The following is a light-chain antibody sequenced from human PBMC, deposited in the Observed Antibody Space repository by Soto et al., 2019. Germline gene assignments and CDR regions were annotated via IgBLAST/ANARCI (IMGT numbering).Light chain of an antibody. CDR1: SSDVGGYNY. CDR2: DVS. V-gene: IGLV2-8*01. Sequence: QSVLTQPASVSGSPGQSITISCTGTSSDVGGYNYVSWYQQHPGKAPKLMIYDVSKRPSGVPDRFSGSKSGNTASLTVSGLQAEDEADYCCSSYAGLNPFAVFGTGRKVSVL. J-gene: IGLJ1*01. CDR3: SSYAGLNPFAV.